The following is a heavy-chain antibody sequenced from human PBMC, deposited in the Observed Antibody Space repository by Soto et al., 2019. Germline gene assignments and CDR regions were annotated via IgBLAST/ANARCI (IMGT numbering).Heavy chain of an antibody. CDR3: ATFHEALDY. V-gene: IGHV1-2*04. CDR1: GYTFTSYG. J-gene: IGHJ4*02. Sequence: ASVKVSCKASGYTFTSYGISWVRQAPGQGLEWMGWINPNSGGTNYAQKFQGWVTMTRDTSISTAYMELSRLRSDDTAVYYCATFHEALDYWGQGTLVTVSS. CDR2: INPNSGGT.